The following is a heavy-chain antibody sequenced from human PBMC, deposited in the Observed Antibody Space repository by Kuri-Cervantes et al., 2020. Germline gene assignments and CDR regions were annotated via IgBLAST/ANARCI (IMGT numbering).Heavy chain of an antibody. J-gene: IGHJ5*02. CDR1: GGSISSSNW. CDR3: ARGRNGDTTSPP. Sequence: SETLSLTCAVSGGSISSSNWWSWVRQPPGKGLEWIGEIYHSGGTNYNPSLKSRVTMSVGTSKNQFSLHLTSLTAADTAMYYCARGRNGDTTSPPWGQGTLVTVSS. CDR2: IYHSGGT. V-gene: IGHV4-4*02. D-gene: IGHD1-14*01.